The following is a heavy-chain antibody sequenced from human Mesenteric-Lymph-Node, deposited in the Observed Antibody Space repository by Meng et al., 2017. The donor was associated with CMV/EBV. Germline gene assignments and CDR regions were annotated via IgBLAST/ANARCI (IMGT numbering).Heavy chain of an antibody. Sequence: GGPLRLSCAASGYTFSSYAMHWVRQAPGKGLEWVAVISYDGSNKYYADSVKGRFTISRDNSKNTLYLQMNSLRAEDTALYFCAKSDCGTGGCKLMDYWGLGTLVTVSS. D-gene: IGHD2-8*02. CDR2: ISYDGSNK. V-gene: IGHV3-30*04. CDR1: GYTFSSYA. J-gene: IGHJ4*02. CDR3: AKSDCGTGGCKLMDY.